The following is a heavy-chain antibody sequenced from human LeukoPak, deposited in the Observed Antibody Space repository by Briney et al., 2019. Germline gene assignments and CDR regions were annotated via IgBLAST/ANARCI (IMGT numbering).Heavy chain of an antibody. V-gene: IGHV3-7*03. CDR3: AKAPVTTCSGAYCYPFDY. J-gene: IGHJ4*02. CDR2: IKQDGSEK. D-gene: IGHD2-15*01. CDR1: GFTFSSYW. Sequence: GGSLRLSCAASGFTFSSYWMSWVRQAPGKGLEWVANIKQDGSEKYYVDSVKGRFTISRDNAKNSLYLQMNSLRAEDAAVYYCAKAPVTTCSGAYCYPFDYWSQGTLVIVSS.